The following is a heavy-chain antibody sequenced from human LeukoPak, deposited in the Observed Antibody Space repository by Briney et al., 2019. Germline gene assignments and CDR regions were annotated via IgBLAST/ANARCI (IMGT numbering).Heavy chain of an antibody. V-gene: IGHV4-31*03. CDR2: IYYSGST. CDR3: ARGRYGDYRKAFDI. D-gene: IGHD4-17*01. Sequence: SETLSLTCTVSGGSISSGGYYWSWLRQHPGKGLEWLGYIYYSGSTYYNPSLKSRVTISVDTSKNQFSLKLSSVTAADTAVYYCARGRYGDYRKAFDIWGQGTMVTVSP. CDR1: GGSISSGGYY. J-gene: IGHJ3*02.